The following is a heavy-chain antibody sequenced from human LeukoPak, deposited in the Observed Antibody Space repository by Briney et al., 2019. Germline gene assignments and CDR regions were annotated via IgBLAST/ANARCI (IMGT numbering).Heavy chain of an antibody. CDR3: ARVLEMATIDSSYNWFDP. CDR1: GYSISSGYY. CDR2: IYHSGST. Sequence: TSETLSLTCTVSGYSISSGYYWGWIRQPPGKGLEWIGSIYHSGSTYYNPSLKSQVTISVDTSKNQFSLKLSSVTAADTAVYYCARVLEMATIDSSYNWFDPWGQGTLVTVSS. D-gene: IGHD5-24*01. J-gene: IGHJ5*02. V-gene: IGHV4-38-2*02.